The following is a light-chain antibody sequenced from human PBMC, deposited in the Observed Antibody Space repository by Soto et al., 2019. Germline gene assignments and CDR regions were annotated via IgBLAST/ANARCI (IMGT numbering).Light chain of an antibody. CDR1: QSVSSSY. Sequence: HSRPTLSFSYDKRATLSCRASQSVSSSYLAWYQQKPGQAPRLLIYGACSRATGIRGRVIGSGPVIGSTRTGSSLQPEDFATYYCQQLSTYPFTFGGGTKVDIK. CDR2: GAC. J-gene: IGKJ4*02. CDR3: QQLSTYPFT. V-gene: IGKV3D-20*02.